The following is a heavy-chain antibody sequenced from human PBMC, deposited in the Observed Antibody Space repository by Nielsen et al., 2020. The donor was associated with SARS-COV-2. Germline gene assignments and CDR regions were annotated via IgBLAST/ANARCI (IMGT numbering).Heavy chain of an antibody. CDR2: ISPYNGNT. CDR3: ASRNYYDSSGYALGY. Sequence: ASVKVSCKASGYTFTSYGISWVRQAPGQGLEWMGWISPYNGNTNYAQKLQGRVTMTTDTSTSTAYMELRSLRSDDTAVYYCASRNYYDSSGYALGYWGQGTLVTVSS. D-gene: IGHD3-22*01. J-gene: IGHJ4*02. V-gene: IGHV1-18*01. CDR1: GYTFTSYG.